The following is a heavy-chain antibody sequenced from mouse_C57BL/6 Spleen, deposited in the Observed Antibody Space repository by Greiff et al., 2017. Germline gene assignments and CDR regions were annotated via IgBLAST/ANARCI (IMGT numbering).Heavy chain of an antibody. D-gene: IGHD1-2*01. Sequence: VQLVESGAELVRPGASVTLSCKASGYTFTDYEMHWVKQTPVHGLEWIGAIDPETGGTAYNQKFKGKAILTADKSSSTAYMELRSLTSEDSAVYYCTFIYYAMDYWGQGTSVTVSS. CDR3: TFIYYAMDY. V-gene: IGHV1-15*01. CDR1: GYTFTDYE. CDR2: IDPETGGT. J-gene: IGHJ4*01.